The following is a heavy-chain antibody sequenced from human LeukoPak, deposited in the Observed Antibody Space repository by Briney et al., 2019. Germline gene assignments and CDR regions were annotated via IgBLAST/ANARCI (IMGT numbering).Heavy chain of an antibody. D-gene: IGHD3-10*01. V-gene: IGHV1-69*13. J-gene: IGHJ4*02. CDR2: IIPIFGTA. Sequence: ASVKVSCKASGGTFSSYAISWVRQAPGQGLEWMGGIIPIFGTANYAQKFQGRVTITADESTSTAYMELSSLRSEDTAVYYCARGVAGSYSVDLDYWGQGTLVTVSS. CDR1: GGTFSSYA. CDR3: ARGVAGSYSVDLDY.